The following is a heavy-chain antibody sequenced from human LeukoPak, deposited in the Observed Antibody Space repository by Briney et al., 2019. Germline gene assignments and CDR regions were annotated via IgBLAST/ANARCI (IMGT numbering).Heavy chain of an antibody. Sequence: SETLSLTCTVYSGTISSYYWGWIRQPAGKGLEWIGRIYSSGSANYNPSLKSRVTMSVDTSKNQFSLKLSSVTAADTAVYYCARNYYDSNGYYSSFDYWGQGTLVTVSS. CDR3: ARNYYDSNGYYSSFDY. J-gene: IGHJ4*02. CDR2: IYSSGSA. CDR1: SGTISSYY. D-gene: IGHD3-22*01. V-gene: IGHV4-4*07.